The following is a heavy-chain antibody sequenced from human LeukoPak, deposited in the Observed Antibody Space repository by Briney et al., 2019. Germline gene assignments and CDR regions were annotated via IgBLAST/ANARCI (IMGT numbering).Heavy chain of an antibody. J-gene: IGHJ4*02. Sequence: SETLSLTCAVPGGSISSGGYSWSWIRQPPGKGLEWIGYIYHSGSTYYNPSLKSRVTISVDRSKNQFSLKLSSVTAADTAVYYCARTTATTLTYFDYWGQGTLVTVSS. V-gene: IGHV4-30-2*01. D-gene: IGHD4-17*01. CDR3: ARTTATTLTYFDY. CDR2: IYHSGST. CDR1: GGSISSGGYS.